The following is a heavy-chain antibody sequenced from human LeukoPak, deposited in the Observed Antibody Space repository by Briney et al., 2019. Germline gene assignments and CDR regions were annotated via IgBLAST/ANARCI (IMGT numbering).Heavy chain of an antibody. Sequence: SETLSLTCTVSGGSISSSNYYWGWIRQPPGKGLEWIGSIYYSGSTYYNPSLKSRVTISVDTSKNQFSLKLSSVTAADTAMYYCAVIGDTAMANDAFDIWGQGTMVTVSS. D-gene: IGHD5-18*01. CDR1: GGSISSSNYY. J-gene: IGHJ3*02. V-gene: IGHV4-39*07. CDR2: IYYSGST. CDR3: AVIGDTAMANDAFDI.